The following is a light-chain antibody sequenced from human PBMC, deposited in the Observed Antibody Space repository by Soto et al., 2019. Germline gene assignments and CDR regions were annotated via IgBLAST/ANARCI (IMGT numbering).Light chain of an antibody. Sequence: EIVLTQSPGNLSLSPGERATLSCRASQSVSSSYLAWYQQKPGQAPRLLIYGASSRATGIPDRFSGSGSGTDFTLTISSLEPEDFAVYYCQQYGSSPRTFGPGTKVDNK. CDR3: QQYGSSPRT. V-gene: IGKV3-20*01. CDR1: QSVSSSY. CDR2: GAS. J-gene: IGKJ3*01.